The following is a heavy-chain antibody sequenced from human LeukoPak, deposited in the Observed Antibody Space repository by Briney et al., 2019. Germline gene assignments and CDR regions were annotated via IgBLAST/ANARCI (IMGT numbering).Heavy chain of an antibody. CDR1: GFTFSSYA. CDR3: ARDFVPGIVVVITSSLYYGMDV. Sequence: PGGSLRLSCAASGFTFSSYAMHWVRQAPGKGLEWVAVISYDGSNKYYADSVKGRFTISRDNSKNTLYLQMNSLRAEDTAVYYCARDFVPGIVVVITSSLYYGMDVWGQGTTVTVSS. D-gene: IGHD3-22*01. CDR2: ISYDGSNK. V-gene: IGHV3-30*04. J-gene: IGHJ6*02.